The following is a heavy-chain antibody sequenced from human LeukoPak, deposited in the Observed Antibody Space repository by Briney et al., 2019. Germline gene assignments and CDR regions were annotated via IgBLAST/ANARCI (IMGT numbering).Heavy chain of an antibody. Sequence: GGSLRLSCAASGFTFDNYNMNWVRQAPGKGLEWVSSISSGTNYIFEADSVKGRFTVTKDTALNSLSLQMNSLRADDTAVYYCARSAGGNYFDYWDQGTLVAVSS. CDR1: GFTFDNYN. V-gene: IGHV3-21*01. J-gene: IGHJ4*02. CDR2: ISSGTNYI. D-gene: IGHD2-8*02. CDR3: ARSAGGNYFDY.